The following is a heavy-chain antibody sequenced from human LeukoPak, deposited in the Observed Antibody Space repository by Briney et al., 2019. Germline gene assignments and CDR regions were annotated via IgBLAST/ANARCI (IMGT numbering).Heavy chain of an antibody. V-gene: IGHV4-4*07. CDR2: IYTSGST. Sequence: SETLSLTCTVSGGSISSYYWSWIRQPAGKGLEWIGRIYTSGSTNYNPSLKSRVTMSVDTSKNQFSLKLSSVTAADTAVYYCAAQTGTMVVNWFDPWGQGTLVTVSS. CDR3: AAQTGTMVVNWFDP. D-gene: IGHD4-23*01. J-gene: IGHJ5*02. CDR1: GGSISSYY.